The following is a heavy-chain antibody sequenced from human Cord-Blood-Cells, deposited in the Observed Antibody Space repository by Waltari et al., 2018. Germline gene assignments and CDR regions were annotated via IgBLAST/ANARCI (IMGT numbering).Heavy chain of an antibody. D-gene: IGHD3-22*01. CDR3: ARLDSSGYYSY. J-gene: IGHJ4*02. Sequence: QVQLQASGPGLVKPSETLSLTCTVSGGSISSYSWSWIRQPPGKGLEWIGYIYYSGSTNYNPSLKSRVTISVDTSKNQFSLKLSSVTAADTAVYYCARLDSSGYYSYWGQGTLVTVSS. CDR2: IYYSGST. V-gene: IGHV4-59*08. CDR1: GGSISSYS.